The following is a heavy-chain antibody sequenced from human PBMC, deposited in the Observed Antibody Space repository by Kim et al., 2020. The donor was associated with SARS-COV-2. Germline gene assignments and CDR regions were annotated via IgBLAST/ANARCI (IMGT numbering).Heavy chain of an antibody. CDR2: ISGDGGST. CDR1: GFTFDDYA. D-gene: IGHD4-17*01. CDR3: AKDGSYDDYGGSDY. Sequence: GGSLRLSCAASGFTFDDYAMHWVRQAPGKGLEWVSLISGDGGSTYYADSVKGRFTISRDNSKNSLYLQMNSLRTEDTAMYYCAKDGSYDDYGGSDYWGQGTLVTVSS. J-gene: IGHJ4*02. V-gene: IGHV3-43*02.